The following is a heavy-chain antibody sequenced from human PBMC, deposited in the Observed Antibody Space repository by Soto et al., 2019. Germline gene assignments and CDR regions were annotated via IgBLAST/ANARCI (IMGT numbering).Heavy chain of an antibody. CDR3: ARERGGWFDP. V-gene: IGHV4-30-2*01. J-gene: IGHJ5*02. Sequence: SETLSLTCAVSGGSISSGGYSWSWIRQPPGKGLEWIGYIYHSGSTYYNPPLKSRVTISVDRSKNQFSLKLSSVTAADTAVYYCARERGGWFDPWGQGTLVTVSS. CDR2: IYHSGST. CDR1: GGSISSGGYS.